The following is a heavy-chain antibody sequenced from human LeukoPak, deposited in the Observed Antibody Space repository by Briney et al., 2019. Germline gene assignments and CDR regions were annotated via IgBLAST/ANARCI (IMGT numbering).Heavy chain of an antibody. V-gene: IGHV4-34*01. CDR3: AAYGGDWNFES. J-gene: IGHJ4*02. Sequence: SETLSLTCAVYGSLDIYYFMFVRQPPGKGLQWLGEITYRRSADYNPSLKSRLTISIDVPQRQISLQLRSVTAADTAVYYCAAYGGDWNFESWGQGTLVTVSS. D-gene: IGHD2-21*01. CDR1: GSLDIYY. CDR2: ITYRRSA.